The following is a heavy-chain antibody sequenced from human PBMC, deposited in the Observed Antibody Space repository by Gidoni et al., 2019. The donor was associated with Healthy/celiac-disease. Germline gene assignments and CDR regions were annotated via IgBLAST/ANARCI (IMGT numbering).Heavy chain of an antibody. CDR2: ISSSSNYT. CDR1: GFTFSDYY. V-gene: IGHV3-11*06. CDR3: ARVSGGDTDFDY. D-gene: IGHD2-21*02. Sequence: FQLVELGGGLVMLGVSLSISCAAPGFTFSDYYSNWIRQAPGKGLEWVSYISSSSNYTNYADSVKGRFTISRENAKNSLYLQMNSLRAEDTAVYYCARVSGGDTDFDYWGQGTLVTVSS. J-gene: IGHJ4*02.